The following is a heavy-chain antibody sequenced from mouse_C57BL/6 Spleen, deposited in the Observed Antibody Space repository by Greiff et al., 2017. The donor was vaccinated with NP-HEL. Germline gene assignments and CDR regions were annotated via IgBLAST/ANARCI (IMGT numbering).Heavy chain of an antibody. Sequence: QVQLQQSGAELAKPGASVKLSCKASGYTFTSYWMHWVKQRPGQGLEWIGYINPSSGYTTYNQKFKDKATLTADKSASTAYMQLSSLTYEDSAVYYCAHYYGSSGYFDYWGQGTTLTVSS. CDR1: GYTFTSYW. CDR2: INPSSGYT. D-gene: IGHD1-1*01. J-gene: IGHJ2*01. CDR3: AHYYGSSGYFDY. V-gene: IGHV1-7*01.